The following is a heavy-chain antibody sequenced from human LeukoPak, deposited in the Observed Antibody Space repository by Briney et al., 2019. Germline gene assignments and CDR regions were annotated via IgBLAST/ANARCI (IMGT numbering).Heavy chain of an antibody. J-gene: IGHJ4*02. CDR3: ARLGQTGAFFDY. D-gene: IGHD7-27*01. Sequence: PAETLSLTCAVYGESFSGYYWSWLRQPPGKGLEWIGEINHSGSTNYNPSLKSRVTISVDTSKNQFSLKLSSVTAADTAVYYCARLGQTGAFFDYWGQGALVTVSS. CDR1: GESFSGYY. V-gene: IGHV4-34*01. CDR2: INHSGST.